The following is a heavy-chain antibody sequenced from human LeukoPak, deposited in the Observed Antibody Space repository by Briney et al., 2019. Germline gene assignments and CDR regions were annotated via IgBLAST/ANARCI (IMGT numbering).Heavy chain of an antibody. CDR2: ISSSSSYI. Sequence: GGSLRLSCAASGITFSSYNMNWVRQAPGKGLKLVSSISSSSSYIYYADSVKGRFTISRDNAKNSLYLQMNSLRAEDTAVYYCGTRGYSEYYFDYWGQGTLVTVSS. CDR3: GTRGYSEYYFDY. D-gene: IGHD3-22*01. J-gene: IGHJ4*02. CDR1: GITFSSYN. V-gene: IGHV3-21*01.